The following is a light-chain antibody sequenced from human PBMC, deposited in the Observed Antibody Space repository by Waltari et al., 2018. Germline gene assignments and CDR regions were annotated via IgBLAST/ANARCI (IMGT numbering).Light chain of an antibody. CDR3: QQYNNWKT. CDR1: QSVSSN. CDR2: AAS. V-gene: IGKV3-15*01. J-gene: IGKJ1*01. Sequence: EVVMTQSPATLSVSQGDRATLSCRASQSVSSNLAWYQQKPRQAPRLLIYAASTRATGIPARFSGSGSGTEFTLTITSLQSEDFAVYYCQQYNNWKTFGQGTKVEIK.